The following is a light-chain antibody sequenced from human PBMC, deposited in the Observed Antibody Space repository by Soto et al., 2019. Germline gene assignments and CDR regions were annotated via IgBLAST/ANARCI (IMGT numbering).Light chain of an antibody. V-gene: IGKV3-15*01. CDR2: DTS. Sequence: EIVVTQSPATLSVSPGERVTLSFRASQSVSSSLAWYPQRPGQAPRLLIYDTSTRAAGISARFSGSGSGTEFTLTISSLQSEDFAVYYCQQYIDWPPGTFGQGTKVDIK. J-gene: IGKJ1*01. CDR3: QQYIDWPPGT. CDR1: QSVSSS.